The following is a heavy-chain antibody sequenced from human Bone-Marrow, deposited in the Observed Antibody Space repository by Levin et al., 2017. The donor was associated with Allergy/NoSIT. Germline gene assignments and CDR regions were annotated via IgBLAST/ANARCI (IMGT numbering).Heavy chain of an antibody. CDR1: GFSFGDFA. Sequence: GGSLRLSCTVSGFSFGDFAMTWFRQAPGKGLEWIGLIRNKGYGGTTEYAASLKGNFTISRDDSKSIAYLQMNSLHTEDTAVYYCTRVGATAERTFDIWGQGTLVTVSS. J-gene: IGHJ3*02. CDR3: TRVGATAERTFDI. CDR2: IRNKGYGGTT. V-gene: IGHV3-49*03. D-gene: IGHD1-26*01.